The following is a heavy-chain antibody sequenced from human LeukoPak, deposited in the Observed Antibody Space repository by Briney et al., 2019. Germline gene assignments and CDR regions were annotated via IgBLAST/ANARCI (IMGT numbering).Heavy chain of an antibody. CDR2: IYYSGSA. V-gene: IGHV4-59*01. D-gene: IGHD5-12*01. CDR1: GGSISVYY. Sequence: SETLSLTCTVSGGSISVYYWSWIRQPPGKGLEWIGFIYYSGSANYNPSLRSRVTISVDTSKNQFSLKLTSVTAADTAVYYCARTGVVATSYFFDYWGHGTLVTVSS. J-gene: IGHJ4*01. CDR3: ARTGVVATSYFFDY.